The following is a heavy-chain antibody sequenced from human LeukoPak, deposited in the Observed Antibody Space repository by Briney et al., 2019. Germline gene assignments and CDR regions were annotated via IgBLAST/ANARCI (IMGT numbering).Heavy chain of an antibody. CDR1: GDIVSTNRVA. Sequence: SQTLSLTCAISGDIVSTNRVAWHWTRQSPSRGLEWLGRTYYRSKWYNDYAGSVKSRITINPDTSKNQCSLQLKSVTPEDTAVYYCARELDGYNSKPLDYWGQGTLVTVSS. V-gene: IGHV6-1*01. J-gene: IGHJ4*02. D-gene: IGHD5-24*01. CDR2: TYYRSKWYN. CDR3: ARELDGYNSKPLDY.